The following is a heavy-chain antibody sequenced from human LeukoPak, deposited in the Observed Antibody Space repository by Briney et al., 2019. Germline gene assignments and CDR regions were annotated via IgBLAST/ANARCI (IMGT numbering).Heavy chain of an antibody. J-gene: IGHJ4*02. D-gene: IGHD5-18*01. Sequence: SVKVSCKASGGTFSSYAISWVRQAPGQGLEWMGRIIPILGIANYAQKFQGRVTITADNSTSTAYMELSSLRSEDTAVYYCARDGRSSGYSYGYLDYWGQGTLVTVSS. V-gene: IGHV1-69*04. CDR1: GGTFSSYA. CDR2: IIPILGIA. CDR3: ARDGRSSGYSYGYLDY.